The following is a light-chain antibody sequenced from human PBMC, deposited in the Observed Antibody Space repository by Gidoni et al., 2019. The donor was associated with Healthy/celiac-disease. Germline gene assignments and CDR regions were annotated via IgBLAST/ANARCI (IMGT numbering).Light chain of an antibody. CDR2: AAS. J-gene: IGKJ1*01. CDR1: QFISSY. CDR3: QQYYSYPWT. Sequence: AIRITQSPSSLSASTGDRVTITCRASQFISSYLAWYQQKPGKAPKLLIYAASTLQSGVPSRFSGSGSGTDFTLTISCLQSEDFATYYCQQYYSYPWTFXQXTKVXIK. V-gene: IGKV1-8*01.